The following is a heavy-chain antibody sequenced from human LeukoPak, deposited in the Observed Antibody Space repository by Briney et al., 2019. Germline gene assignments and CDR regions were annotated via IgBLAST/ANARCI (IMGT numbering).Heavy chain of an antibody. Sequence: LSLTCAVSSDSISSGSYCWGWIRQAPGKGLEWVSYISDSGSSTYYADSVKGRFTISRNNAKNSLYLQMNSLGADDSAVYYCVRDYGEIWGQGTLVTASS. CDR2: ISDSGSST. J-gene: IGHJ4*02. V-gene: IGHV3-11*01. D-gene: IGHD7-27*01. CDR1: SDSISSGSYC. CDR3: VRDYGEI.